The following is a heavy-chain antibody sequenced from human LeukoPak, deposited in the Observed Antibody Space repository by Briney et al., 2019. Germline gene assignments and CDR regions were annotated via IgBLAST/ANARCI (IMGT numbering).Heavy chain of an antibody. V-gene: IGHV3-23*01. D-gene: IGHD3-10*01. Sequence: GGSLRLSCAASGFRFSNHAMSWVRQAAGKGLEWVSAISGGGDNTYYADSVKGRFAMSRDNSKNTLYLQMNSLRVEDTAVYYCAKLIGYGSGSPVSWGQGTLVTVSS. CDR3: AKLIGYGSGSPVS. CDR2: ISGGGDNT. CDR1: GFRFSNHA. J-gene: IGHJ5*02.